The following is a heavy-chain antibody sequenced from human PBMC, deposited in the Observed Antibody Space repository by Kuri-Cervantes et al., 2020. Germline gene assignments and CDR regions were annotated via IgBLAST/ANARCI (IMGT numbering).Heavy chain of an antibody. CDR3: ARVSGNVDTAMVGHFDY. J-gene: IGHJ4*02. D-gene: IGHD5-18*01. Sequence: SETLSLTCTVSGGSISSGDYYWSWIRQPPGKGLEWIGYIYYSGSTYYNPSLKSRVTISVDTSKNQFSLKLSSVTAADTAVYYCARVSGNVDTAMVGHFDYWGQGTLVTVSS. V-gene: IGHV4-30-4*01. CDR1: GGSISSGDYY. CDR2: IYYSGST.